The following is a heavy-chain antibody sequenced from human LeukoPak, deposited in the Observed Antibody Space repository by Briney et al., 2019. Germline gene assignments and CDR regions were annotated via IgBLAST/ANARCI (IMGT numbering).Heavy chain of an antibody. V-gene: IGHV1-18*01. CDR1: VYTFTRYG. Sequence: ASVKVSCKASVYTFTRYGISWMRQAPGQGLEWMGWISGDNGNTKYAQRVQGRVTMSTDTPTTTAYMELGSLTSDDTALYYCARSPLAGATRVDYWGQGTLVTVSS. CDR3: ARSPLAGATRVDY. D-gene: IGHD1-26*01. CDR2: ISGDNGNT. J-gene: IGHJ4*02.